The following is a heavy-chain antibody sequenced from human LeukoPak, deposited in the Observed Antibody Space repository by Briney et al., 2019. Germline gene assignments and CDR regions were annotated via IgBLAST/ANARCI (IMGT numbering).Heavy chain of an antibody. Sequence: GRSLRLSCAASGFTFSSYGMHWVRQAPGKGLEWVAVIWYDGSNKYYADSVKGRFTISRDDSKNTLYLQMNSLRAEDTAVYYCATMGATNFDHWGQGTLVTVSS. CDR3: ATMGATNFDH. V-gene: IGHV3-33*01. J-gene: IGHJ4*02. CDR2: IWYDGSNK. CDR1: GFTFSSYG. D-gene: IGHD1-26*01.